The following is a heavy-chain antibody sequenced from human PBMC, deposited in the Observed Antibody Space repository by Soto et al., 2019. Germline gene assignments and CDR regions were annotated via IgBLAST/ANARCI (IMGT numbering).Heavy chain of an antibody. V-gene: IGHV3-48*01. D-gene: IGHD3-10*01. J-gene: IGHJ4*02. Sequence: ESGGGLVQPGGSLRLSCAVSGFTFSSYSMNWVRQAPGKGLEWVSYISSSSSTIYYADSVKGRFTISRDNAKNSLYLQMNSLRAEDTAVYYCARDPLWFGELLLDYWGQGTLVTVSS. CDR1: GFTFSSYS. CDR3: ARDPLWFGELLLDY. CDR2: ISSSSSTI.